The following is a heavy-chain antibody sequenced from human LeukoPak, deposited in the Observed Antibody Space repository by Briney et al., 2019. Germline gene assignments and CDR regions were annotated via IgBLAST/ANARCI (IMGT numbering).Heavy chain of an antibody. Sequence: GASVKVSCKTPGYTFTSYDISWVRQAPGQGLEWMGWISAYNGNTDYAQKLQGRVTMTTDTSTSTAYMELRSLRSDDTAVYYCAKDMWRVRGVSDYWGQGTLVTVSS. CDR1: GYTFTSYD. V-gene: IGHV1-18*01. D-gene: IGHD3-10*01. J-gene: IGHJ4*02. CDR3: AKDMWRVRGVSDY. CDR2: ISAYNGNT.